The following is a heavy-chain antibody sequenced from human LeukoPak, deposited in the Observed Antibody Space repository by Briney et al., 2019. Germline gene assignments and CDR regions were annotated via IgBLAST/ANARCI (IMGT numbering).Heavy chain of an antibody. D-gene: IGHD6-13*01. CDR1: GGSISSYY. CDR3: ARQVRPSWVKAAGTGGFDY. CDR2: IYYSGST. Sequence: SETLSLTCTVSGGSISSYYWSWIRQPPGKGLEWIGYIYYSGSTNYNPSLKSRVTISVDTSKNQFSLRLSSVTAADTAVYYCARQVRPSWVKAAGTGGFDYWGQGTLVTVSS. V-gene: IGHV4-59*08. J-gene: IGHJ4*02.